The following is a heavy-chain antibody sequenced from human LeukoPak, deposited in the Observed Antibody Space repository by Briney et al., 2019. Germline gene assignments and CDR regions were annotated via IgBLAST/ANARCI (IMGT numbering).Heavy chain of an antibody. CDR2: IIPIFGTA. J-gene: IGHJ4*02. Sequence: VKVSCKASGGTFSSYAISWVRQAPGQGLEWMGRIIPIFGTANYAQKFRGRVTITTDESTSTAYMELSSLRSEDTAVYYCAARGYSYGTAHFDYWGQGTLVTVSS. CDR1: GGTFSSYA. D-gene: IGHD5-18*01. CDR3: AARGYSYGTAHFDY. V-gene: IGHV1-69*05.